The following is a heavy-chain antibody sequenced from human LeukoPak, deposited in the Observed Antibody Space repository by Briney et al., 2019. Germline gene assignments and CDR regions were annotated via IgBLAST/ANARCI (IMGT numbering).Heavy chain of an antibody. J-gene: IGHJ4*02. Sequence: GRSLRLSCAASGFTFSSYAMHWVRQAPGKGLEWVAVISYDGSNKYYADSVKGRFTIPRDNSKNTLYLQMNSLRAEDTAVYYCARDDSGSYQRRGYFDYWGQGTLVTVSS. D-gene: IGHD1-26*01. CDR2: ISYDGSNK. V-gene: IGHV3-30-3*01. CDR3: ARDDSGSYQRRGYFDY. CDR1: GFTFSSYA.